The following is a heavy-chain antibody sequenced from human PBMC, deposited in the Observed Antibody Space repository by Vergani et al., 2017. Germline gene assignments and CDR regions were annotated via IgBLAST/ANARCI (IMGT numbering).Heavy chain of an antibody. CDR2: ITGSGGST. J-gene: IGHJ4*02. CDR1: GFTFSNAW. V-gene: IGHV3-23*04. Sequence: EVQLVESGGGLVKPGGSLRLSCAASGFTFSNAWMSWVRQAPGKGLEWVSTITGSGGSTYYADSVKGRFTISRDSSKNTLFLQMNSLRAEDTAIYYCAKLWTGGLAELSFVDYWGQGTLVTVSS. CDR3: AKLWTGGLAELSFVDY. D-gene: IGHD3-16*02.